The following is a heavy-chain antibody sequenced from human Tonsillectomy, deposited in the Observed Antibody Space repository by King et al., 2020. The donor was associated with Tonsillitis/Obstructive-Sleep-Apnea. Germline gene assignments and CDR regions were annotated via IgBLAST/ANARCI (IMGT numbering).Heavy chain of an antibody. V-gene: IGHV3-48*03. Sequence: QLVQSGGGLVQPGGSLRLSCAASGFTFSSYEMNWVRQAPGKGLEWVSYISVSDSTIYYADSVEGRFTISRDNAKNSLYLQMNSLRAEDTAVYYCAREDRMAAYFDYWGQGTLVTVSS. CDR2: ISVSDSTI. J-gene: IGHJ4*02. D-gene: IGHD6-25*01. CDR3: AREDRMAAYFDY. CDR1: GFTFSSYE.